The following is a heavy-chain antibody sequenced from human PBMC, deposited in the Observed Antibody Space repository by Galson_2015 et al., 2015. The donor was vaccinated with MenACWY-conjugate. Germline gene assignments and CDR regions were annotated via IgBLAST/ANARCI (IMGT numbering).Heavy chain of an antibody. CDR2: INSDGRST. V-gene: IGHV3-74*01. D-gene: IGHD1-26*01. Sequence: SLRLSCAASGFTFSTYWMHWVRQAPGKGLVWASRINSDGRSTSYADSVKGRFTISRDSAKNTLYLQMNSLRAEDTAVYYCARLGGNYRTTSHFDYWGQGTLVTVSS. J-gene: IGHJ4*02. CDR1: GFTFSTYW. CDR3: ARLGGNYRTTSHFDY.